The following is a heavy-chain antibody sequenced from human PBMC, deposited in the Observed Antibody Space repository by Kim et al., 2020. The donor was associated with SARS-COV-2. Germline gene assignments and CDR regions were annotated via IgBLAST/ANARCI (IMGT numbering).Heavy chain of an antibody. V-gene: IGHV3-23*01. Sequence: GGSLRLSCAASGFTFSSYAMTWVRQAPGKGLEWVSVISGSGDRTYYADSVKGRFTISRDNSKNIVYLQMDSLRAEDTAVYYCRRVTTRWGQGILVTV. CDR3: RRVTTR. CDR1: GFTFSSYA. D-gene: IGHD4-17*01. J-gene: IGHJ4*02. CDR2: ISGSGDRT.